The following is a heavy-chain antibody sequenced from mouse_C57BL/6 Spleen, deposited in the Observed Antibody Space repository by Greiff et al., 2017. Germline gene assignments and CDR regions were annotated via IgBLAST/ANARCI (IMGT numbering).Heavy chain of an antibody. CDR3: ARGPLYDGYWYCDV. J-gene: IGHJ1*03. CDR1: GYSITSGYY. Sequence: VQLQQSGPGLVKPSQSLSLTCSVTGYSITSGYYWNWIRQFPGNKLEWMGYISYDGSNNYNPSLKNRISITRDTSKNQFFLKLNSVTTEDTATYFCARGPLYDGYWYCDVWGTGATVTVSS. CDR2: ISYDGSN. D-gene: IGHD2-3*01. V-gene: IGHV3-6*01.